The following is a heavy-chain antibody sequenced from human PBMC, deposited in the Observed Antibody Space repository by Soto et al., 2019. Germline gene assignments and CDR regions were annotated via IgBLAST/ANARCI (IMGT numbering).Heavy chain of an antibody. CDR1: GYTFTSYG. D-gene: IGHD3-10*01. Sequence: ASVKVSCKASGYTFTSYGISWVRQAPGQGLEWMGWISGYNANTKYAQILQGRVTMTTDTSTTTAYMELRSLRSDDTAVYYCARDSGPWFGELLWGGMDAWGQGTTVTVSS. J-gene: IGHJ6*02. CDR2: ISGYNANT. CDR3: ARDSGPWFGELLWGGMDA. V-gene: IGHV1-18*01.